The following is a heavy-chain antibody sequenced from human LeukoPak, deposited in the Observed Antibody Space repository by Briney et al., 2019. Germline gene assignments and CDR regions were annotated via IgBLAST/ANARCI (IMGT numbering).Heavy chain of an antibody. J-gene: IGHJ4*02. Sequence: PSQTLSLTCSVSGASISSGNYHWGWVHQPAGKGLEWIGRIYITGNTNYNPSLKDRVTISVDTSRNQVSLRLTSVTAADTATYFCAREGFVGSGFPSYYFDFWGPGTQVTVSS. CDR2: IYITGNT. CDR1: GASISSGNYH. CDR3: AREGFVGSGFPSYYFDF. V-gene: IGHV4-61*02. D-gene: IGHD3-22*01.